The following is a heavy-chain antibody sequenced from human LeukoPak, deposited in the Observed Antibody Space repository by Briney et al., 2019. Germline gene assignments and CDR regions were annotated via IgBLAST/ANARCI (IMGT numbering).Heavy chain of an antibody. J-gene: IGHJ6*03. CDR1: GGTFSSYA. CDR3: ASSSGGYSSSPRETGYYYYMDV. V-gene: IGHV1-69*05. Sequence: GASVKVSCKASGGTFSSYAISWARQAPGQGLGWMGGIIPIFGTANYAQKFQGRVTITTDESTSTAYMELSSLRSEDTAVYYCASSSGGYSSSPRETGYYYYMDVWGKGTTVTVSS. D-gene: IGHD6-6*01. CDR2: IIPIFGTA.